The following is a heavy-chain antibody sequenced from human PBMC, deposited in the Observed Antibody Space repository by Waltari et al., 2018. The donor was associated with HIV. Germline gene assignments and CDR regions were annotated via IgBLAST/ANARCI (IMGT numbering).Heavy chain of an antibody. Sequence: QVQLVQSGAEVRKTGASVKVSCKASGYTFTGSFLHWVRQAPGQGLEWMGWINPNSGGTNYAQKFQDRVTMTRDKSISTAYMELSRLRSDDTAVYYCARDFKGAVTIFGVVHNWFDPWGQGTLVTVSS. CDR1: GYTFTGSF. D-gene: IGHD3-3*01. V-gene: IGHV1-2*02. CDR3: ARDFKGAVTIFGVVHNWFDP. J-gene: IGHJ5*02. CDR2: INPNSGGT.